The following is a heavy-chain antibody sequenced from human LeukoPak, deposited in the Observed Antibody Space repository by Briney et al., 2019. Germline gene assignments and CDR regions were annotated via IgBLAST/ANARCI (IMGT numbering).Heavy chain of an antibody. D-gene: IGHD6-13*01. V-gene: IGHV4-38-2*02. CDR3: ARYSSWYLAGAFDI. Sequence: NPSETLSLTRTVSGYSISSGYYWGWIRQPPGKGLEWIGSIYHSGSTYYNPSLKSRVTISVDTSKNQFSLKLSSVTAADTAVYYCARYSSWYLAGAFDIWGQGTMVTVSS. CDR2: IYHSGST. CDR1: GYSISSGYY. J-gene: IGHJ3*02.